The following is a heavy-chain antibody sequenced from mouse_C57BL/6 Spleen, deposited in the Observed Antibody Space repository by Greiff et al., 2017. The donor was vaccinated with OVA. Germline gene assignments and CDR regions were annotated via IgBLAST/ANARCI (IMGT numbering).Heavy chain of an antibody. CDR1: GFTFSDYY. V-gene: IGHV5-12*01. CDR3: TNAMDY. J-gene: IGHJ4*01. Sequence: EVQGVESGGGLVQPGGSLKLSCAASGFTFSDYYMYWVRQTPEKRLEWVAYISNGGGSTYYPDTVKGRFTISRDNAKNTLYLQMSRLKSEDTAMYYCTNAMDYWGQGTSVTVSS. CDR2: ISNGGGST.